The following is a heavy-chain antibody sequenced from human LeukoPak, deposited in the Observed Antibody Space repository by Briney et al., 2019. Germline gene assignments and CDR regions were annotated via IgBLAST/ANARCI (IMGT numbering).Heavy chain of an antibody. CDR2: ISYDGSNK. CDR1: GFTFSSYS. D-gene: IGHD6-13*01. Sequence: GGSLRLSCAASGFTFSSYSMNWVRQAPGKGLEWVAVISYDGSNKYYADSVKGRFTISRDDSKNTLYLQMNSLRAEDTAVYYCARDKYGYSSSWYWYFDYWGQGTLVTVSS. V-gene: IGHV3-30*03. CDR3: ARDKYGYSSSWYWYFDY. J-gene: IGHJ4*02.